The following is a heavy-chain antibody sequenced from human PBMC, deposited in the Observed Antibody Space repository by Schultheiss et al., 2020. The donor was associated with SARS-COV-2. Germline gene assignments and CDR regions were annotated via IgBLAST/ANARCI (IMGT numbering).Heavy chain of an antibody. D-gene: IGHD6-13*01. V-gene: IGHV2-5*02. J-gene: IGHJ1*01. Sequence: SGPTLVKPTQTLTLTCTFSGFSLSTSGVGVGWIRQPPGKALEWLALIYWDDDKRHSPSLKSRLTITKDTSKNQVVLTMTNMDPVDTATYYCAHRQVRQQLVRGYFQHWGQGTLVTVSS. CDR1: GFSLSTSGVG. CDR3: AHRQVRQQLVRGYFQH. CDR2: IYWDDDK.